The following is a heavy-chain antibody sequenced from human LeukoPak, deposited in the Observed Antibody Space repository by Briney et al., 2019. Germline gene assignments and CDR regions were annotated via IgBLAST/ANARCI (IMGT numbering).Heavy chain of an antibody. CDR1: GFSFTKCA. J-gene: IGHJ4*02. D-gene: IGHD6-19*01. CDR2: ITATGDTA. CDR3: AGDRNSDWYSPLDY. Sequence: GGSVRLSCGASGFSFTKCAMSWILQAPGKGLEWVAIITATGDTAYYADSVKGRFTISRDSSRNTVYMQMDSLRAEDTAIYYCAGDRNSDWYSPLDYWGQGSQVTVSP. V-gene: IGHV3-23*01.